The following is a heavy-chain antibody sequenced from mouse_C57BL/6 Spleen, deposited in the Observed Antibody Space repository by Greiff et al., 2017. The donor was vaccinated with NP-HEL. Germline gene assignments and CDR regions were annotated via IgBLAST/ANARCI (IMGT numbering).Heavy chain of an antibody. CDR3: ARGYYYGSSPWFAY. J-gene: IGHJ3*01. V-gene: IGHV1-47*01. D-gene: IGHD1-1*01. Sequence: VKLVESGAELVKPGASVKMSCKASGYTFTTYPIEWMKQNHGKSLEWIGNFHPYNDDTKYNEKFKGKATLTVEKSSSTVYLELSRLTSDDSAVYYCARGYYYGSSPWFAYWGQGTLVTVSA. CDR1: GYTFTTYP. CDR2: FHPYNDDT.